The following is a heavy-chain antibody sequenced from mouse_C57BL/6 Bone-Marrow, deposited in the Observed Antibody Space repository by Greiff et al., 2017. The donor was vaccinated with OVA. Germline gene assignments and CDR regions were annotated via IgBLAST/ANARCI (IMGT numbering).Heavy chain of an antibody. V-gene: IGHV5-6*01. CDR3: ARDYGSSYDAMDY. Sequence: EVQVVESGGDLVKPGGSLKLSCAASGFTFSSYGMSWVRQTPDKRLEWVATISSGGSYTYYPDSVKGRFTISRDNAKNTLYLQMSSLKSEDTAMYYCARDYGSSYDAMDYWGQGTSVTVSS. D-gene: IGHD1-1*01. CDR2: ISSGGSYT. J-gene: IGHJ4*01. CDR1: GFTFSSYG.